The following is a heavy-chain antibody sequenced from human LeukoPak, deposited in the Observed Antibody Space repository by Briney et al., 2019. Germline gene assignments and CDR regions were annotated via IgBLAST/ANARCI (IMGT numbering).Heavy chain of an antibody. J-gene: IGHJ4*02. V-gene: IGHV3-48*03. CDR3: AKGGPYYYDSSGSHIFDY. CDR1: GFTFGDYA. Sequence: GGSLRLSCTASGFTFGDYAMSWFRQAPGKGLEWVSYISSSGSTIYYADSVKGRFTISRDNAKNSLYLQMNSLRAEDTAVYYCAKGGPYYYDSSGSHIFDYWGQGTLVTVSS. D-gene: IGHD3-22*01. CDR2: ISSSGSTI.